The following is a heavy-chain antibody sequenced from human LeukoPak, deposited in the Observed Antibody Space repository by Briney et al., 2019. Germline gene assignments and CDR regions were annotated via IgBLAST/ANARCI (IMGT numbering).Heavy chain of an antibody. CDR1: GFAFDDFA. Sequence: PGGSLRLSCTTSGFAFDDFAMSWVRQPAGKGLEWVCFIRRRAYGGEAEYAASVKGRFIISRDDSKGIASLQMNSLKTEDTAVYYCSRNGLVDFDYWGQGTRVIVSP. CDR3: SRNGLVDFDY. J-gene: IGHJ4*02. CDR2: IRRRAYGGEA. V-gene: IGHV3-49*04.